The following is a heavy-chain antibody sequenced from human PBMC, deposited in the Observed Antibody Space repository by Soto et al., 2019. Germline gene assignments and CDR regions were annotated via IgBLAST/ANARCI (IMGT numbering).Heavy chain of an antibody. V-gene: IGHV4-39*01. CDR2: IYYSGST. Sequence: SETLSLTCTVSGGSISSSSYYWGWIRQPPGKGLEWIGSIYYSGSTYYNPSLKSRVTISVDTSKNQFSLKLSSVTAADTAVYYCATLGAAAGYYYYGMDVCGQGTTVT. CDR3: ATLGAAAGYYYYGMDV. CDR1: GGSISSSSYY. J-gene: IGHJ6*02. D-gene: IGHD6-13*01.